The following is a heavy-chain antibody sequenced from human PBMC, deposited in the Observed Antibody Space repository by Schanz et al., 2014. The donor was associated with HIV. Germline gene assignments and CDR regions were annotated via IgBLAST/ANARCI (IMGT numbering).Heavy chain of an antibody. D-gene: IGHD3-16*01. J-gene: IGHJ5*01. V-gene: IGHV1-18*01. CDR1: GYTFSHYG. Sequence: QVQLLQSGPEVKRPGASVTVSCKTSGYTFSHYGVSWVRQAPGQGLEWMGWINTEDGDTQYFHKLKRRIDMTRDSSTNTVHMELRNLRSDDTAIYYGARDKDYTWATYRFPHSGGQGTVVTVS. CDR2: INTEDGDT. CDR3: ARDKDYTWATYRFPHS.